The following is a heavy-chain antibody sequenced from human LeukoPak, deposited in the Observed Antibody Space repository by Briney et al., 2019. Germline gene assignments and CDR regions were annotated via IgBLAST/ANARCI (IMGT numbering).Heavy chain of an antibody. J-gene: IGHJ5*02. Sequence: SETLSLTCTVSGGSISSSSYYWGWIRQPPGKGLEWIGSIYYSGSTYYNPSLKSRVTISVDTSKNQFSLKLSSVTAADTAVYYCARVFLGYCSGGSCYWWFDPWGQGTLVTVSS. V-gene: IGHV4-39*01. CDR1: GGSISSSSYY. CDR3: ARVFLGYCSGGSCYWWFDP. D-gene: IGHD2-15*01. CDR2: IYYSGST.